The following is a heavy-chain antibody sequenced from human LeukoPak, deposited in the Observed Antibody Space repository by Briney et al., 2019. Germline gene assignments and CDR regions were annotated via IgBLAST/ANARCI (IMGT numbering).Heavy chain of an antibody. CDR1: GFTFSSYA. CDR2: ISGSGGST. Sequence: QSGGSLRLSCAASGFTFSSYAMSWVRQAPGKGLEWVSAISGSGGSTCYADSVKGRFTISRDNSKNTLYLQMNSLRAEDTAVYYCAKDQGGSLAYFDYWGQGTLVTVSS. CDR3: AKDQGGSLAYFDY. V-gene: IGHV3-23*01. D-gene: IGHD6-13*01. J-gene: IGHJ4*02.